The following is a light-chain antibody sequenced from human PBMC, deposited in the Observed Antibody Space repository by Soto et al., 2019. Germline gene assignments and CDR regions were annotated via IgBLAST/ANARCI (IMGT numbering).Light chain of an antibody. CDR2: GAT. CDR3: QQSYSSPFT. J-gene: IGKJ3*01. V-gene: IGKV1-39*01. CDR1: PTISNY. Sequence: DIQMTHSPSSLSASVGDRVTIICRASPTISNYLNWYQQKPGKAPKVLIYGATRLQSGVPSRFSGSGVGTDFTLTISSLQPEGSATYYCQQSYSSPFTFGPGTKVDIK.